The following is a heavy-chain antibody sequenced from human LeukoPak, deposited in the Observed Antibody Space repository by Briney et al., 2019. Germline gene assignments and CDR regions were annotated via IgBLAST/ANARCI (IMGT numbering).Heavy chain of an antibody. CDR2: IHYSGST. CDR3: ARDGYDSSGYSLHEYNWFDP. D-gene: IGHD3-22*01. V-gene: IGHV4-59*01. CDR1: GGSISSYY. Sequence: PSETLSLTCTVSGGSISSYYCGWIRQPPGKGLEWIGYIHYSGSTNYNPSLKSRVTISVDTSKNQFSLELSSVTAADTAVYYCARDGYDSSGYSLHEYNWFDPWGQGTLVTVSS. J-gene: IGHJ5*02.